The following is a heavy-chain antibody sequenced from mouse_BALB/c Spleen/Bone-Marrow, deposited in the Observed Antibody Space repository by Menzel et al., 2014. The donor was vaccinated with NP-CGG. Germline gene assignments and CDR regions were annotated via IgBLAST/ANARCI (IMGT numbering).Heavy chain of an antibody. J-gene: IGHJ4*01. CDR1: GFDFSRXX. CDR2: INPDSSTI. CDR3: ARTEVRRGYYAMDY. Sequence: EVQLVESGGGLVQPGGSLKLSCAASGFDFSRXXXXXVRQXPGXXXXWIGEINPDSSTINYTPSLKDKFIISRDNAKNTLYLQMSKVRSEDTALYYCARTEVRRGYYAMDYWGQGTSVTVSS. D-gene: IGHD2-14*01. V-gene: IGHV4-1*02.